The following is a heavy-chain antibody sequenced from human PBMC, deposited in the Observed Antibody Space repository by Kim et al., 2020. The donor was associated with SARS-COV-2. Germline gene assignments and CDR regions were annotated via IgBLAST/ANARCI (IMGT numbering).Heavy chain of an antibody. CDR3: ATNLAAAGVI. CDR2: IYSGDKT. Sequence: GGSLRLSCAASGFTVSSNYMSWLRQAPGKGLEWLSVIYSGDKTYYVESVKGRFTISRDNSENTLYLQMSSLRVEDTAVYYCATNLAAAGVIWGRGTLVTV. J-gene: IGHJ4*02. CDR1: GFTVSSNY. D-gene: IGHD6-13*01. V-gene: IGHV3-66*01.